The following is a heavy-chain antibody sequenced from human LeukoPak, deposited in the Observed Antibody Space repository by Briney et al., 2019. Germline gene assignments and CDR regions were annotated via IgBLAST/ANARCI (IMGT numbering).Heavy chain of an antibody. D-gene: IGHD1-26*01. J-gene: IGHJ4*02. CDR2: ISYDGSNK. CDR1: GFTVSSNY. CDR3: AKDPGIVGATDYFDY. V-gene: IGHV3-30*18. Sequence: GGSLRVSCVASGFTVSSNYMSWVRQAPGKGLEWVAVISYDGSNKYYADSVKGRFTISRDNSKNTLYLQMNSLRAEDTAVYYCAKDPGIVGATDYFDYWGQGTLVTVSS.